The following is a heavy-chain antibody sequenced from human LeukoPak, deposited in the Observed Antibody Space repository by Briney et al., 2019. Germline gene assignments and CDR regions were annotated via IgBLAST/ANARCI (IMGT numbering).Heavy chain of an antibody. CDR2: IYYSGST. CDR1: GGSISSSSYY. J-gene: IGHJ6*02. V-gene: IGHV4-39*01. CDR3: ATGEEQQLFYYYYYGMDV. D-gene: IGHD6-13*01. Sequence: SETLSLTCTVSGGSISSSSYYWGWIRKPPGKGLEWIGSIYYSGSTYYNPSLKSRVTISVDTSKNQFSLKLSSVTAADTAVYYCATGEEQQLFYYYYYGMDVWGQGTTVTVSS.